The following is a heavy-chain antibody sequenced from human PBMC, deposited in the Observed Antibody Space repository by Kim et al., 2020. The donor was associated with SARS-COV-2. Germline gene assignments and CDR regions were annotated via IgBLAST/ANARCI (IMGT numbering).Heavy chain of an antibody. J-gene: IGHJ4*02. CDR2: ISSSSSYI. Sequence: GGSLSLSCAASGFTFSSYSMNWVRQAPGKGLEWVSSISSSSSYIYYADSVKGRFTISRDNAKNSLYLQMKSLRAEDTAVYYCARDGVRGDYGLYYWGPGNLFTVSS. CDR1: GFTFSSYS. V-gene: IGHV3-21*01. CDR3: ARDGVRGDYGLYY. D-gene: IGHD4-17*01.